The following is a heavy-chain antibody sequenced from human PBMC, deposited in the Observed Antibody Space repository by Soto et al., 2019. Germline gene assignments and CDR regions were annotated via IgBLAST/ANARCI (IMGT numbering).Heavy chain of an antibody. CDR1: GFTFSSYA. J-gene: IGHJ1*01. Sequence: PGGSLRLSCAASGFTFSSYAMSWVRQAPGKGLEWVSAISGSGGSTYYADSVKGRFTISRDNSKNTLYLQMNSLRAEDTAVYYCAKLRYCSGGSCYPRQYFQHWGQGTLVTVSS. CDR2: ISGSGGST. D-gene: IGHD2-15*01. CDR3: AKLRYCSGGSCYPRQYFQH. V-gene: IGHV3-23*01.